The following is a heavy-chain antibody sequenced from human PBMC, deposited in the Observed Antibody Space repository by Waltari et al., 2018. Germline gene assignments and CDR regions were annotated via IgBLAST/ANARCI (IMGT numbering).Heavy chain of an antibody. Sequence: QVQLQESGPGLVKPSQTLSLTCTVSGGSINSDSHYWSWIRQPAGKGLEWIGRIYVGVSTYHSPSFKNRVTFSEDMSKNQFSRRLKSVTAADTAFYYCARESSLGVWGTFRHYYFDSWGQGILVTVSS. V-gene: IGHV4-61*02. CDR2: IYVGVST. CDR3: ARESSLGVWGTFRHYYFDS. J-gene: IGHJ4*02. CDR1: GGSINSDSHY. D-gene: IGHD3-16*02.